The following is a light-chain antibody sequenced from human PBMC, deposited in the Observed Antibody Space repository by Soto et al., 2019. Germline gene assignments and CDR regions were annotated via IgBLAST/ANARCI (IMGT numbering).Light chain of an antibody. Sequence: EVVLTQSPGTLSLSPGERATLSCRASQSVSNNYFAWYQQKPGQAPRLLIFGSSDRATGTPDRFSGSASGTDVTLTISTLEPADSGVYYCQQYGSSPPYTFGQGTKLEIK. CDR2: GSS. CDR1: QSVSNNY. J-gene: IGKJ2*01. V-gene: IGKV3-20*01. CDR3: QQYGSSPPYT.